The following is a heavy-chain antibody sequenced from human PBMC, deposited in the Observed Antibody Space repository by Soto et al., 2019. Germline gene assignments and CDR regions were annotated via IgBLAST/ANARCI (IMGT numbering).Heavy chain of an antibody. Sequence: ESLKISCKGSGYSFTSYWISWVRQMPGKGLEWMGRIDPSDSYTNYSPSFQGHVTISADKSISTAYLQWSSLKASDTAMYYCARHERLYSSSWYDYYYGMDVWGQGTTVTVSS. J-gene: IGHJ6*02. CDR2: IDPSDSYT. CDR3: ARHERLYSSSWYDYYYGMDV. CDR1: GYSFTSYW. V-gene: IGHV5-10-1*01. D-gene: IGHD6-13*01.